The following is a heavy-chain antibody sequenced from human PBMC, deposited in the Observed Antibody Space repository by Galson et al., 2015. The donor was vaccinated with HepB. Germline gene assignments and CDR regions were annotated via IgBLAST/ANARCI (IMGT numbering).Heavy chain of an antibody. CDR1: SYTLSELI. Sequence: SVKVSCKVSSYTLSELIMHWVRQVPGKGLEWVGGFDPEYSEKIYAQKFQGRVTMTEDTSTDTAYMELSSLRSEDTAVYYCAAVFDYFHSGLYYREHDYWGQGTLVTVSS. CDR3: AAVFDYFHSGLYYREHDY. J-gene: IGHJ4*02. V-gene: IGHV1-24*01. D-gene: IGHD3-10*01. CDR2: FDPEYSEK.